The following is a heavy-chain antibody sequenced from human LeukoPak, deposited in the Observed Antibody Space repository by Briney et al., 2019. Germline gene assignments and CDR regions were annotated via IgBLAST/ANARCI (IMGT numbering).Heavy chain of an antibody. CDR2: IDGSGGSR. Sequence: PGGSLRLSCVVSGSTFSKYAMSWVRQAPAKGLEWVSAIDGSGGSRYYADSVQGRFIISRDNSKNTVYLQMNSLRVEDTATYYCAKYFYDSGSYSFDYWGQGALVTVSS. CDR3: AKYFYDSGSYSFDY. J-gene: IGHJ4*02. V-gene: IGHV3-23*01. CDR1: GSTFSKYA. D-gene: IGHD3-10*01.